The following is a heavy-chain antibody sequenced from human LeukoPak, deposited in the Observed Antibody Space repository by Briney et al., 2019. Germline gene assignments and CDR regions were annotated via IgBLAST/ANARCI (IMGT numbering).Heavy chain of an antibody. Sequence: ASVKVSCKASGYTFISHYMHWVRQAPGQGLEWMGIINPSGGSTSYAQKFQARVTMTRDTSTSTVYMELSSLRSEDTAVYYCARDRSQSLLKGYMDVWGKGTTVTVSS. CDR3: ARDRSQSLLKGYMDV. J-gene: IGHJ6*03. CDR2: INPSGGST. V-gene: IGHV1-46*01. CDR1: GYTFISHY.